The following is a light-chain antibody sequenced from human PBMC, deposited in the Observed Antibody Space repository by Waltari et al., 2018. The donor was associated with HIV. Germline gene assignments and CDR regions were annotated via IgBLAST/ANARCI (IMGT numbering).Light chain of an antibody. V-gene: IGLV2-8*01. Sequence: QSALTQPPSASGSPGQSVTISCPGTNSDIGTSKFISWYQHHPGKAPKLIIYEVTKRPSGVPDRFSASKSGNTASLTVSGLQPEDEADYYCTSSTGSNTLGVFGSGTTVTVL. CDR1: NSDIGTSKF. CDR2: EVT. CDR3: TSSTGSNTLGV. J-gene: IGLJ1*01.